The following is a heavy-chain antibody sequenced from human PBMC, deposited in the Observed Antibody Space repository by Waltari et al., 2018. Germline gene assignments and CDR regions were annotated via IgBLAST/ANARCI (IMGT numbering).Heavy chain of an antibody. D-gene: IGHD4-17*01. CDR1: GGSISSYY. V-gene: IGHV4-59*01. CDR2: IYYSGRT. CDR3: ARGVFGPTYGDFPGNWFDP. Sequence: QVQLQESGPGLVKPSETLSLTCTVSGGSISSYYWSWIRQPPGKGLEWIGYIYYSGRTNYSPSLKSRVTISVDTSKNQFSLKLSSVTAADTAVYYCARGVFGPTYGDFPGNWFDPWGQGTLVTVSS. J-gene: IGHJ5*02.